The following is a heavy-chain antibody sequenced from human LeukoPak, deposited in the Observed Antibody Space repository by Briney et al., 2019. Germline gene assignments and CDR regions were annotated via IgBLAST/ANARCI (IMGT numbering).Heavy chain of an antibody. Sequence: ASVKVSCKASGYTFTSYGISWVRQAPGQGLEWMGWISAYNGNTNFAQKLQDRFTMTTDTSTSAAYMELRSLRSDDTAVYYCARDAGDGLDPWGQGTLVTVSS. CDR1: GYTFTSYG. CDR3: ARDAGDGLDP. V-gene: IGHV1-18*01. D-gene: IGHD3-16*01. J-gene: IGHJ5*02. CDR2: ISAYNGNT.